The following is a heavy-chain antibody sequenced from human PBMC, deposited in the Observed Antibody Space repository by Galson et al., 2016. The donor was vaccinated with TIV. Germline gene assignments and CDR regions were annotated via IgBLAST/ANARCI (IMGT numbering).Heavy chain of an antibody. J-gene: IGHJ4*02. V-gene: IGHV3-33*05. CDR2: ISFDRSDK. CDR3: ARQWQSYSFDY. Sequence: SLRLSCAASGFTFSSYDMHWVRQAPGKGLEWVAIISFDRSDKYYGDSVKGRFTISRDNSKNTPYLQMNSLTAEDTAVYYCARQWQSYSFDYWGQGTLVTVSS. D-gene: IGHD6-19*01. CDR1: GFTFSSYD.